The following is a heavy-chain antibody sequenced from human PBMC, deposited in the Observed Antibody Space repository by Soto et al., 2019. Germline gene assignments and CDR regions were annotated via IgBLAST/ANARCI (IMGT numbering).Heavy chain of an antibody. Sequence: GGSLRLSCAASGFTFRGYGMHWVRQSPGRGLEWVALISYDGSIKYYADSVRGRFTISRDNSKNTLYLQMNSLRAEDTAVYYCANSEYSRYKNIDVWGQGTTVTVSS. CDR1: GFTFRGYG. D-gene: IGHD5-18*01. CDR3: ANSEYSRYKNIDV. V-gene: IGHV3-30*18. CDR2: ISYDGSIK. J-gene: IGHJ6*02.